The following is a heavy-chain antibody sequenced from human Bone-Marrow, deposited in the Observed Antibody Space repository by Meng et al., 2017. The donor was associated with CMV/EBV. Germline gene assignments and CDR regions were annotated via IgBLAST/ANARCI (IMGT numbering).Heavy chain of an antibody. CDR1: GFIFGDHA. V-gene: IGHV3-30*01. Sequence: GGSLRLSCSASGFIFGDHAMHWVRQAPGKGLEWVAVISYDGSTKYFADSAKGRFTIYRDNYRDTLFLQMNSLTTEDTGLYYCARHKYGDEYFLDYWGQGTRVTVSS. D-gene: IGHD4-17*01. CDR2: ISYDGSTK. CDR3: ARHKYGDEYFLDY. J-gene: IGHJ4*02.